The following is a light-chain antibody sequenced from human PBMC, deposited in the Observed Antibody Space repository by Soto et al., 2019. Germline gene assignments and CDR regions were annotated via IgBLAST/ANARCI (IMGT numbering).Light chain of an antibody. CDR3: CSYAGSYTFV. J-gene: IGLJ1*01. CDR2: DVT. V-gene: IGLV2-11*01. CDR1: SSDVGVYNY. Sequence: LTQPRSVSGSPGQSVTISCTGTSSDVGVYNYVSWYQQHPGKVPKLMIYDVTKRPSGVPDRFSGSKSANTASLTISGLQAEDEADYYCCSYAGSYTFVFGTGTKATVL.